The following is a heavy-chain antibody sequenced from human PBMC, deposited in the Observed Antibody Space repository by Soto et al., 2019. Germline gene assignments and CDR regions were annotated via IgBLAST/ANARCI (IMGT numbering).Heavy chain of an antibody. D-gene: IGHD3-16*01. Sequence: SETLSLTCTVSGGSISSSSYYWGWIRQPPGKGMEWIGSIYYIGYTYYNPSLKSRVTISVDTSKNQYSMKLRSVTAVYTAVYYCARHNGPLYVGYYYDMDVWGQGTTVT. V-gene: IGHV4-39*01. J-gene: IGHJ6*02. CDR2: IYYIGYT. CDR1: GGSISSSSYY. CDR3: ARHNGPLYVGYYYDMDV.